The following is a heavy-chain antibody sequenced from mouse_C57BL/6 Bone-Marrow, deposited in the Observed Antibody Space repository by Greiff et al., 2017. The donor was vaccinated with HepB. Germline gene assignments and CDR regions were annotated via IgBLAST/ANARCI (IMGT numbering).Heavy chain of an antibody. D-gene: IGHD1-1*01. CDR1: GFTFSDYY. Sequence: EVQLVESGGGLVQPGGSLKLSCAASGFTFSDYYMYWVRQTPEKRLEWVAYISNGGGSTYYPDTVKGRFTISRDNAKNTMYLQMSRLKSEDTAVYYSARHKSSIYYYAMDYWGQGTSVTVSS. J-gene: IGHJ4*01. CDR3: ARHKSSIYYYAMDY. CDR2: ISNGGGST. V-gene: IGHV5-12*01.